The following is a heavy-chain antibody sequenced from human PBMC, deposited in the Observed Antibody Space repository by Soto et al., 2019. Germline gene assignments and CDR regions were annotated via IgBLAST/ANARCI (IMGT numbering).Heavy chain of an antibody. J-gene: IGHJ6*02. CDR1: GFTFSSYG. CDR2: IWYDGTNK. CDR3: ARATYYYDNSGSGYGLDV. D-gene: IGHD3-22*01. Sequence: PGGSLRLSCAASGFTFSSYGMHWVRRAPGKGLEWVAVIWYDGTNKYYADSVKGRFTISRDNSKNTLYLQMNSLRAEDMAVYYCARATYYYDNSGSGYGLDVWGQGTTVTVSS. V-gene: IGHV3-33*01.